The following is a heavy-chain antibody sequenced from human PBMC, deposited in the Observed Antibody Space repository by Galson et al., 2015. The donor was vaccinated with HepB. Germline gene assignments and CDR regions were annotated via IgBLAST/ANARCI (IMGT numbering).Heavy chain of an antibody. CDR2: ISADNGDT. V-gene: IGHV1-18*01. Sequence: SVKVSCKASGYNFINYGISWVRQAPGQGLEWMGWISADNGDTNYAQKVQDRVTMTTNTSTQTAYMELNSLGSDDTAIYFCARDAPAAVVMGDVFDIWGQGTMVTVSS. D-gene: IGHD2-21*01. CDR3: ARDAPAAVVMGDVFDI. CDR1: GYNFINYG. J-gene: IGHJ3*02.